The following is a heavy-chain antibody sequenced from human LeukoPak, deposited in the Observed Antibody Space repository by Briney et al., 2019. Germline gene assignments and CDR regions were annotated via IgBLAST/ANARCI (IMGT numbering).Heavy chain of an antibody. CDR3: ATDSSGFSY. CDR2: ISSGGYTI. J-gene: IGHJ4*02. Sequence: PGGSLRLSCAASGFTFSSYSMNWARQAPGKGLEWVSSISSGGYTIKYHDSVRGRFIISRDNANNSLYLQMNSLRGDDTASYYCATDSSGFSYWGQGILVAVSS. D-gene: IGHD3-22*01. CDR1: GFTFSSYS. V-gene: IGHV3-48*04.